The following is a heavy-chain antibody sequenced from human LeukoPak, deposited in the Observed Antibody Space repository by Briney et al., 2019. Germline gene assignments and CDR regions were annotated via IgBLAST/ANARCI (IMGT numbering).Heavy chain of an antibody. CDR1: GFTFGDYD. CDR3: TRDYYYDSSGYP. V-gene: IGHV3-49*03. Sequence: GGSLRLSCTASGFTFGDYDMSWFRQAPGKGLEWVGFIRSKAYGGTTEYAASVKGRFTISRDDSKSIAYLQMNSLKTEDTALYYCTRDYYYDSSGYPWGQGTLVTVSS. D-gene: IGHD3-22*01. J-gene: IGHJ5*02. CDR2: IRSKAYGGTT.